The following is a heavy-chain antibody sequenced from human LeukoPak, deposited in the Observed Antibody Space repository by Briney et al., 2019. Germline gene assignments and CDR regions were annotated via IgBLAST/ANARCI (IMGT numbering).Heavy chain of an antibody. D-gene: IGHD3-16*01. J-gene: IGHJ3*02. CDR3: APQGDATQGAFDI. Sequence: SETLSLTCTVSGGSISTTGYYWGWIRQPPGKGLEWIGNIYYSGSTYYNPSLKSRVTISVDTSRNQFSLKLSSVTAADTAVYYCAPQGDATQGAFDIRGQGTMVTVSS. CDR1: GGSISTTGYY. V-gene: IGHV4-39*07. CDR2: IYYSGST.